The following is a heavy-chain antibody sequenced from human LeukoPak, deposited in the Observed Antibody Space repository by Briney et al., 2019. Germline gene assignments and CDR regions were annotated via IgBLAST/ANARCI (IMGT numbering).Heavy chain of an antibody. CDR1: GFTFISYS. CDR2: ISSSSSYI. V-gene: IGHV3-21*01. D-gene: IGHD2-2*01. J-gene: IGHJ4*02. CDR3: AREVCSSSSCPYYFDY. Sequence: GGSLRLSCAASGFTFISYSMNWVRQAPGKGLEWVSSISSSSSYIYYADSVKGRFTISRDNAKNSLYLQMNSLRAEDTAVYYCAREVCSSSSCPYYFDYWGQGTLVTVSS.